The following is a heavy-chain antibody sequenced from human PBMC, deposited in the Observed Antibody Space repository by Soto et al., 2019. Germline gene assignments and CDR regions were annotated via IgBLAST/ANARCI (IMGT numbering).Heavy chain of an antibody. CDR3: ARADGATRYYYYGMDV. V-gene: IGHV1-69*13. CDR1: GGTFSSYA. CDR2: IIPIFGTA. D-gene: IGHD1-26*01. J-gene: IGHJ6*02. Sequence: GASVKVSCKASGGTFSSYAISWVRQAPGQGLEWMGGIIPIFGTANYAQKFQGRATITADESTSTAYMELSSLRSEDTAVYYCARADGATRYYYYGMDVWGQGTTVTVSS.